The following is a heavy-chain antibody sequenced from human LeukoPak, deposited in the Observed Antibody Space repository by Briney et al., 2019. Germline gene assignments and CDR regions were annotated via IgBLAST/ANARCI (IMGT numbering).Heavy chain of an antibody. CDR3: ARVGFGEGYFDY. Sequence: SETLSLTFTVSGGSISSSSYYWSWIRQPPGKGLEWIGEINHSGSTNYNPSLKSRVTISVDTSKNQFSLKLSSVTAADTAVYYCARVGFGEGYFDYWGQGTLVTVSS. D-gene: IGHD3-10*01. CDR2: INHSGST. J-gene: IGHJ4*02. V-gene: IGHV4-39*07. CDR1: GGSISSSSYY.